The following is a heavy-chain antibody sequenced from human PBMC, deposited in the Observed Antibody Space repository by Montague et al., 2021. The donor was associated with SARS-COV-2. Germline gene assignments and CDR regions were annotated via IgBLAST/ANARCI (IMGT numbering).Heavy chain of an antibody. D-gene: IGHD2-15*01. J-gene: IGHJ4*02. CDR3: VREGSGWFFDY. Sequence: SHRLSFSASGFTFRSYEMNWVRRAPGKGLEWLSSISYSGGITNYADSVRGRFTISRDFAKNSLYLQMNSLRAEDTAVYYCVREGSGWFFDYWGQGALVTVSS. V-gene: IGHV3-48*03. CDR1: GFTFRSYE. CDR2: ISYSGGIT.